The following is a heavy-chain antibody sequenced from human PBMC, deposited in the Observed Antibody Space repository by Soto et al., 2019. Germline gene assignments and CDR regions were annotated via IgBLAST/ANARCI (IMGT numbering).Heavy chain of an antibody. D-gene: IGHD2-2*01. CDR1: GYTFTGYY. J-gene: IGHJ4*02. CDR3: ARGDPRSTSCYPFDY. CDR2: INPNSGGT. Sequence: GASVKVSCKASGYTFTGYYMHWVRQAPGQGLEWMGWINPNSGGTNYAQKFQGWVTMTRDTSISTAYMELSRLRSDDTAVYYCARGDPRSTSCYPFDYWGQGTLVTVSS. V-gene: IGHV1-2*04.